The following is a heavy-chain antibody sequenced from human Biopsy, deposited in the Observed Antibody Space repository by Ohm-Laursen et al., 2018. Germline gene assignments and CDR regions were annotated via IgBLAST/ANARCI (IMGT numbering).Heavy chain of an antibody. D-gene: IGHD3-22*01. Sequence: PSETLSLTCTVSGGSISNNNYYWGWIRQPPGKGLEWIGSIFYRGSTHYKPSLKSRVNISVGTSENQFSLKLNSVTAADTAVYYCARDYDTSGYYYVSWGQGTLVTVSS. CDR2: IFYRGST. CDR3: ARDYDTSGYYYVS. J-gene: IGHJ5*02. V-gene: IGHV4-39*01. CDR1: GGSISNNNYY.